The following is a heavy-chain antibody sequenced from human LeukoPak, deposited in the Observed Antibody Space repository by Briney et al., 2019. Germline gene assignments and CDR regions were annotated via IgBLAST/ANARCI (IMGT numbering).Heavy chain of an antibody. Sequence: SETLSLTCTVSGGSISSSSYYWGWIRQPPGKGLEWIGSIYYSGSTYYNPSLKSRVTISVDTSKNQFSLKLSSVTAADTDVYYCARRGRIAAEGWFDPWGQGTLVTVSS. CDR3: ARRGRIAAEGWFDP. CDR1: GGSISSSSYY. J-gene: IGHJ5*02. V-gene: IGHV4-39*01. D-gene: IGHD6-13*01. CDR2: IYYSGST.